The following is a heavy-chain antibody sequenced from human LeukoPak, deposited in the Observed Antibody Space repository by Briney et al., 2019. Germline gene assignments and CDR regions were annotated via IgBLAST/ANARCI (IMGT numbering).Heavy chain of an antibody. CDR3: ARGRGSGWSLRYYFDY. CDR2: ISYSGST. V-gene: IGHV4-39*07. Sequence: PSETLSLTCTVSGGSISSNSYYWGWIRQPPGKGLEWIGTISYSGSTNYNPSLKSRVTISLDTSNQFSLKLSSVTAADTAVYYCARGRGSGWSLRYYFDYWGQGTLVTVSS. J-gene: IGHJ4*02. D-gene: IGHD6-19*01. CDR1: GGSISSNSYY.